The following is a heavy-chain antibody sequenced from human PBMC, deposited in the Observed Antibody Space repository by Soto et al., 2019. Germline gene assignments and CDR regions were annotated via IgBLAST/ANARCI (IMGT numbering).Heavy chain of an antibody. CDR3: ASHDPGARFAP. J-gene: IGHJ5*02. Sequence: ASVKVSCKAPRYIFTAYFMHWVRQAPGQGLEWMGWINPNNGATHYGLSFQGRVTMTRDTSISTAYMELSSLRSDDTAVYYCASHDPGARFAPWGQGTLVTVSP. CDR1: RYIFTAYF. CDR2: INPNNGAT. D-gene: IGHD1-1*01. V-gene: IGHV1-2*02.